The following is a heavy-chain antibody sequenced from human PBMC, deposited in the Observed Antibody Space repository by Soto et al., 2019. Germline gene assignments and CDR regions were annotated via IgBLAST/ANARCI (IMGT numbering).Heavy chain of an antibody. CDR1: GFKFDDYA. Sequence: EVQLVESGGDLVQPGRSLRLACTASGFKFDDYAMHWVRQAPGKGLEWVSGISWKSGSMNYADSVKGRFTISRDNAKNSLYLQMNSLRSEATALYYCAKDIYDILIGYSRGDGLALWGHGTMVTVSS. J-gene: IGHJ3*01. CDR2: ISWKSGSM. D-gene: IGHD3-9*01. CDR3: AKDIYDILIGYSRGDGLAL. V-gene: IGHV3-9*01.